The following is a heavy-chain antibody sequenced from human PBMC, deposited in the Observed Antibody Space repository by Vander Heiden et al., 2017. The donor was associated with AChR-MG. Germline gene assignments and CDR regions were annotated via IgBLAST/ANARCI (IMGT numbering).Heavy chain of an antibody. D-gene: IGHD2-15*01. J-gene: IGHJ3*02. CDR2: IIPIIGTA. CDR1: GGTFSSYA. Sequence: QVQLVQSGAAVKKPGSSVKVSCKASGGTFSSYAISWVRQAPGQGLEWMGGIIPIIGTANYAQKFPCRVTITADESTSTAYMELSSLRSEDTAVYYCALRSGGSYVHFGAFDIWCQGTMVTVSS. V-gene: IGHV1-69*01. CDR3: ALRSGGSYVHFGAFDI.